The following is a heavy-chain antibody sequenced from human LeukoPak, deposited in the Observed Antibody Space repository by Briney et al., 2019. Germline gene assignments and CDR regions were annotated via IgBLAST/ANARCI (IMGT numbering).Heavy chain of an antibody. CDR2: INHSGST. J-gene: IGHJ4*02. D-gene: IGHD2-2*02. CDR3: ASFRWAIGFEY. Sequence: PSETLSLTCDVCGGSFNDYYWTFIRQTPGKGLEWIGEINHSGSTNSNPSLKSRVTISVDTSKNQASLKLNSVTAADTAVYYCASFRWAIGFEYWGQGTLVTVSS. CDR1: GGSFNDYY. V-gene: IGHV4-34*01.